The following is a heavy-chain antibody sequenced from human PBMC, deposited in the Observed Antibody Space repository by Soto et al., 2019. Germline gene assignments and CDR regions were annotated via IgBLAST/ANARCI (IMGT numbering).Heavy chain of an antibody. CDR1: GGTFNTYA. CDR2: IIPIFGIG. J-gene: IGHJ6*02. D-gene: IGHD3-3*01. Sequence: QVQLVQSGAEVKQPGSSVKVSCKASGGTFNTYAISWVRQAPGQGLEWMGGIIPIFGIGNDAQKFQGRVTITADESTGTAYMELSSLRSGYTGVYYCARSGITLFGVVSIPPHYYSGLDVWGQGTTVIVSS. CDR3: ARSGITLFGVVSIPPHYYSGLDV. V-gene: IGHV1-69*01.